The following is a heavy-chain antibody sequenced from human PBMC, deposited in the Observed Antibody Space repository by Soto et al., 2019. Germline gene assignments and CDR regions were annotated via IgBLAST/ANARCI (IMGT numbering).Heavy chain of an antibody. V-gene: IGHV4-30-4*01. CDR2: IYYSGST. CDR3: ARDYRSSSSSPYYYYYGMDV. CDR1: GGSISSGDYY. J-gene: IGHJ6*02. Sequence: SETLSLTCTVSGGSISSGDYYWSWIRQPPGKGLEWIGYIYYSGSTYYNPSLKSRVTISVDTSKNQFSLKLSSVTAADTAVYYCARDYRSSSSSPYYYYYGMDVWGQGTTVTISS. D-gene: IGHD6-6*01.